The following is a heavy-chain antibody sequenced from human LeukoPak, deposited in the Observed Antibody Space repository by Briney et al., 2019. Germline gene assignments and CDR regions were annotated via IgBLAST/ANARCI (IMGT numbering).Heavy chain of an antibody. D-gene: IGHD1-14*01. J-gene: IGHJ4*02. V-gene: IGHV4-39*01. CDR3: TRRRPDLPIDS. Sequence: SETLSLTCSVSGGSISSTNYDWAWIRQSPGKGLEWIGTIYYRGNTHFNPSLDSRVTISIDTSKNQFSLNLSSVTAADTALYYCTRRRPDLPIDSWGLGTLVTVSS. CDR2: IYYRGNT. CDR1: GGSISSTNYD.